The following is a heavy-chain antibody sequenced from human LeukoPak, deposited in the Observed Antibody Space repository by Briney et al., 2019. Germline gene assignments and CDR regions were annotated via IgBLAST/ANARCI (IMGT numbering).Heavy chain of an antibody. D-gene: IGHD6-13*01. J-gene: IGHJ6*03. CDR1: GYTFTGYY. V-gene: IGHV1-2*02. CDR2: INPNSGGT. Sequence: KVSCKASGYTFTGYYIHWVRQAPGQGLEWMGWINPNSGGTKYAQNFQGRVTMTRDTSISTAYMEVSSLRSDDTAVYYCARAAAGIPDYYYMDVWGKGTTVTVSS. CDR3: ARAAAGIPDYYYMDV.